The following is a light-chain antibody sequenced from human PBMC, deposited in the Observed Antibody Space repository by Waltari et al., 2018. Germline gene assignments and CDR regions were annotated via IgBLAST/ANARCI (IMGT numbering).Light chain of an antibody. CDR3: CSYVGGAKVT. V-gene: IGLV2-23*01. J-gene: IGLJ2*01. CDR1: ASDAGPYKL. Sequence: QSALTQPASVSGSPGQSITFSCSGTASDAGPYKLDSWYQHHQGPAPKLLIYDGDKRPSGVSSRFSASHAGDTAFLTISGLQSEDDADYYCCSYVGGAKVTFGGGTKVTVL. CDR2: DGD.